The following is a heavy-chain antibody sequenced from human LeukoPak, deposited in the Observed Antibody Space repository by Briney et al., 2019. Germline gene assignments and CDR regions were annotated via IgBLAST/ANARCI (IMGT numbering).Heavy chain of an antibody. V-gene: IGHV2-5*08. CDR1: GFSLSTSGMC. CDR2: IYWNEDK. D-gene: IGHD7-27*01. Sequence: SGPTLVNPTQTLTLTCTFSGFSLSTSGMCVSWIRQPPGKALEWLALIYWNEDKRYSPSLKSRLTITKDTSKNQVVLTMANMDPVDTATYYCAHLGIGGAFDIWGQGTMVTVSS. CDR3: AHLGIGGAFDI. J-gene: IGHJ3*02.